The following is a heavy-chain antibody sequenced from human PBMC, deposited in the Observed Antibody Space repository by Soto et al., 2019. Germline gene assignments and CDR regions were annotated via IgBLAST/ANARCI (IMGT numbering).Heavy chain of an antibody. V-gene: IGHV1-69*13. CDR3: AGSFKYGSGTFDAFDI. CDR2: IIPIFGTT. Sequence: SVKVSCKASGGTFSSYAISWVRRAPGQGLEWMGGIIPIFGTTNYAEKFRGRVSITADESTSTAYVELSSLRSEDTAVYYCAGSFKYGSGTFDAFDIWGQGTMVTVSS. D-gene: IGHD3-10*01. CDR1: GGTFSSYA. J-gene: IGHJ3*02.